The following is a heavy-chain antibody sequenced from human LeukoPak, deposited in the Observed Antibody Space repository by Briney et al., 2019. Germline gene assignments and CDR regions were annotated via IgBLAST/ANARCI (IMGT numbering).Heavy chain of an antibody. Sequence: GGSLRLSCVASGFTFSAHGIHWVRQAPGKGLDWVTFIRYEGHYKYYADSVKGRFTISRDNAKNTLHLQMNSLRAEDTAVYYCARGGYYGSGRYYFDSWGQGTLVTVSS. CDR3: ARGGYYGSGRYYFDS. CDR1: GFTFSAHG. V-gene: IGHV3-30*02. J-gene: IGHJ4*02. D-gene: IGHD3-3*01. CDR2: IRYEGHYK.